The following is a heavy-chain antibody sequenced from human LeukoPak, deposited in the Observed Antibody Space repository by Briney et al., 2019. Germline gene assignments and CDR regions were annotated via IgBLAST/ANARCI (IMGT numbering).Heavy chain of an antibody. CDR3: ARDGIQLWLDDPRFDY. Sequence: GGSLRLSCTASGFTFSRYWMSWVRQAPGKGLEWVANMKQDGSDKYYVDSVKGRFSISRDNAQNSLYLQMHSLRADDTAVYYCARDGIQLWLDDPRFDYWGQGTLVTVSS. D-gene: IGHD5-18*01. CDR2: MKQDGSDK. CDR1: GFTFSRYW. V-gene: IGHV3-7*01. J-gene: IGHJ4*02.